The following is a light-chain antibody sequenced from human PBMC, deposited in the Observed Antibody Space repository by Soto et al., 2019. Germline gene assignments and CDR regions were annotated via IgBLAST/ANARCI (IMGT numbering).Light chain of an antibody. J-gene: IGLJ2*01. Sequence: QSTLTQPASLSGSPGQSITISCTGTSSDIGAYDYVSWFQQHPGKAPKLMISEVNNRPSGVSNRFSGSKSGNTAYLTISGLQVEDEAEYFCFSFTTTITQVFGSGTKLTV. CDR1: SSDIGAYDY. CDR2: EVN. V-gene: IGLV2-14*01. CDR3: FSFTTTITQV.